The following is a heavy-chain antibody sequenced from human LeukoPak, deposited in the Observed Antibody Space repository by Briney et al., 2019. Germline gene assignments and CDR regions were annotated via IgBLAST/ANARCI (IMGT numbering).Heavy chain of an antibody. CDR1: GDSITNHY. J-gene: IGHJ4*02. CDR2: IYYNGII. CDR3: AGSGGLANTGAVFDY. D-gene: IGHD3-10*01. Sequence: PSETLSLTCIVSGDSITNHYWSLIRRPPGKGLEWIGYIYYNGIINYNPSLKSRVTISVDTSRNQFSMKLSSVTAADTAVYYCAGSGGLANTGAVFDYWGQGTLVTVSS. V-gene: IGHV4-59*11.